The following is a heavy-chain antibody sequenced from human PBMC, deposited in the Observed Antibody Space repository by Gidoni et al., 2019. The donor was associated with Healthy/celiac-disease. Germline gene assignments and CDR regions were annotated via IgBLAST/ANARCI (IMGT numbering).Heavy chain of an antibody. Sequence: QVQLQQWGAGLLNPSETLSLTCAVYGGSFSGSYWSWIRQPPGKGLEWIGAINHSGSTNYNPSLKSRVTISVDTSKNQFSLKLSSVTAADTAVYYCARGYGYETYGYFDYWGQGTRVTVSS. CDR2: INHSGST. V-gene: IGHV4-34*01. D-gene: IGHD5-12*01. CDR1: GGSFSGSY. J-gene: IGHJ4*02. CDR3: ARGYGYETYGYFDY.